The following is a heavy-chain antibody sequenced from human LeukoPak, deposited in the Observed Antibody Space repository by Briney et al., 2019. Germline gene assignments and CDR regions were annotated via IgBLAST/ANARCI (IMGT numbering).Heavy chain of an antibody. CDR2: IYESGNI. CDR3: ARHLRPHWYFDL. CDR1: GSSIRSGHY. V-gene: IGHV4-38-2*01. Sequence: SETLSLTCAVSGSSIRSGHYWGWIRQPPGKGPEWIGSIYESGNIYYNPSLKSRVTISVDTSKNQLSLKLRSVTAADTAVYYCARHLRPHWYFDLWGRGTLVTVSS. J-gene: IGHJ2*01.